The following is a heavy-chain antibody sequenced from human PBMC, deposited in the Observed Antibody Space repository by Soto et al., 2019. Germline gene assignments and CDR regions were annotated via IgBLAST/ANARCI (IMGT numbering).Heavy chain of an antibody. J-gene: IGHJ6*03. D-gene: IGHD4-17*01. V-gene: IGHV1-8*01. CDR2: MNPNSGTT. CDR3: ARSVTTFGGYYYYFYYYMDV. Sequence: QVQLVQSGAEVKKPGASVKVSCKASGYTFTSYDINWVRQATGQGLEWMGWMNPNSGTTGYAQKFQGRVTMPRNTPISTADMELSSLRSEDTAVYYCARSVTTFGGYYYYFYYYMDVWGKGATVTVSS. CDR1: GYTFTSYD.